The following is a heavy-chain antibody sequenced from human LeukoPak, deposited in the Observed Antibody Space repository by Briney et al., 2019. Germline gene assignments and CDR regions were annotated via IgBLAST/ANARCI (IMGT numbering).Heavy chain of an antibody. CDR3: EGFSYYYVSGSYGPTAVNYFDY. Sequence: GGSLRLSCAASGFTFSSYWMHWVRQAPGKGLVWVSRINSDGSSTSYADSVKGRFTISRDNAKNTLYLQMNSLRAEDTAVYYCEGFSYYYVSGSYGPTAVNYFDYGGQGPLAT. CDR1: GFTFSSYW. D-gene: IGHD3-10*01. CDR2: INSDGSST. J-gene: IGHJ4*02. V-gene: IGHV3-74*01.